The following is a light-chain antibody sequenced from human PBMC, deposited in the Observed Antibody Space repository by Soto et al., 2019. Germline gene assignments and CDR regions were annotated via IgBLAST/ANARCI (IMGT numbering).Light chain of an antibody. CDR2: VNSDGSH. V-gene: IGLV4-69*02. Sequence: QLVLTQSPSASASLGASVKLTCTLTSGHSSYAIAWHQQQPEKGPRFLMRVNSDGSHSKGDGIPDRFSGSSSGAERYLTISSLQPEDEADYYCQTWGTGIAVFGGGTKLTVL. CDR3: QTWGTGIAV. CDR1: SGHSSYA. J-gene: IGLJ7*01.